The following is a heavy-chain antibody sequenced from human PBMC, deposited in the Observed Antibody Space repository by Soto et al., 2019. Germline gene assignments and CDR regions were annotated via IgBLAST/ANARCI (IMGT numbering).Heavy chain of an antibody. J-gene: IGHJ6*02. V-gene: IGHV3-48*02. D-gene: IGHD3-10*01. CDR3: ARDSRPYYYGSGSYFFLDYYGMDV. Sequence: EVQLVESGGGLVQPGGSLRLSCAASGFTFSSYSMNWVCQAPGKGLEWVSYISSSSSTIYYADSVKGRFTISRDNAKNSLYLQKNSLRDEDTAVHYCARDSRPYYYGSGSYFFLDYYGMDVWGQGTTVTVSS. CDR2: ISSSSSTI. CDR1: GFTFSSYS.